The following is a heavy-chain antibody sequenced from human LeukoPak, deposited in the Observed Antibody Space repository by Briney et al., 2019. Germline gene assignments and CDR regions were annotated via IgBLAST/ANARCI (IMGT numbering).Heavy chain of an antibody. Sequence: SVKVSCKASGGTFSSYAISWVRQAPGQGLEWMGGIIPIFGTADYAQKFQGRVTITADESASTAYMELSSLRSEDTAVYYCARDLEYQPGGMDVWGKGTTVTVSS. CDR3: ARDLEYQPGGMDV. D-gene: IGHD2-2*01. CDR2: IIPIFGTA. J-gene: IGHJ6*04. V-gene: IGHV1-69*01. CDR1: GGTFSSYA.